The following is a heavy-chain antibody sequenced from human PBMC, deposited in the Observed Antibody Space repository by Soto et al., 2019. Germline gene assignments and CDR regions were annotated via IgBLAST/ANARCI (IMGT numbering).Heavy chain of an antibody. CDR1: GGTFSSYA. CDR2: IIPIFGTE. J-gene: IGHJ5*02. D-gene: IGHD6-6*01. CDR3: AREHSSSFFDP. Sequence: GASVKVSCKASGGTFSSYAISWVRQAPGQGLEWMGGIIPIFGTENYAQKFQGRVTITADKSTSTAYMELSSLRSEDTAVYYCAREHSSSFFDPWGQGNMVTVSS. V-gene: IGHV1-69*06.